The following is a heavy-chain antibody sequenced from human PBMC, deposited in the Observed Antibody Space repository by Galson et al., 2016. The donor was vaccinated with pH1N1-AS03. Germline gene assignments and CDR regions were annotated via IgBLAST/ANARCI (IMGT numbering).Heavy chain of an antibody. CDR2: IKQDGSAK. Sequence: SLRLSCAASGFTLSNYWMRWVRQAPGKGLEWVANIKQDGSAKRYVDSVKGRFTISRGNAKNSLYLQMNSLRAEDTAVYLCTRENRGASDYWGQGTLVTVSS. J-gene: IGHJ4*02. V-gene: IGHV3-7*01. CDR3: TRENRGASDY. CDR1: GFTLSNYW. D-gene: IGHD3-10*01.